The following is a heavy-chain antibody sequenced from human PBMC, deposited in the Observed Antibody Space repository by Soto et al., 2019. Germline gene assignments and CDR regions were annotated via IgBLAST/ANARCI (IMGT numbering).Heavy chain of an antibody. CDR2: INPSGGST. D-gene: IGHD6-19*01. V-gene: IGHV1-46*01. J-gene: IGHJ4*02. Sequence: GASVKVSCKASGYTFTTYQIHWVLQAPGQGLEWMGTINPSGGSTSYAQRFQGRVTMTRDTSTSTVYVDLSSLRSEDTALYFCARGDSNGWQFDSWGQGSLVTVSS. CDR3: ARGDSNGWQFDS. CDR1: GYTFTTYQ.